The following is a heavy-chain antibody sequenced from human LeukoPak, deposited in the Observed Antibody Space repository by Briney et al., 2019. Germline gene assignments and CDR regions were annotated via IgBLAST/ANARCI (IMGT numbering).Heavy chain of an antibody. CDR2: IYHSGST. CDR3: ARHSPQLQYFDY. CDR1: GYSISSGYY. Sequence: SETLSLTCAVSGYSISSGYYWGWIRQPPGTGLEWIGSIYHSGSTYYNPSLKSRVTISVDTSKNQFSLKLSSVTAADTAVYYCARHSPQLQYFDYWGQGTLVTVSS. J-gene: IGHJ4*02. D-gene: IGHD2-2*01. V-gene: IGHV4-38-2*01.